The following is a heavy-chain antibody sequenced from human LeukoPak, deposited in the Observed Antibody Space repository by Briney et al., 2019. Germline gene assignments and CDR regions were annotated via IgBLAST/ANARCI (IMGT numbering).Heavy chain of an antibody. CDR1: AGSVRSYH. CDR3: ATPRLTGWYFDY. Sequence: PSETLSLTSTGPAGSVRSYHRGLFPQPPGKGLEWIAYIYYSGSTNYNPSLKIRVTISVDTTKHQFSLKLSSVTAADSAVSYCATPRLTGWYFDYWVHGTLVTVSS. D-gene: IGHD2-15*01. V-gene: IGHV4-59*08. J-gene: IGHJ4*01. CDR2: IYYSGST.